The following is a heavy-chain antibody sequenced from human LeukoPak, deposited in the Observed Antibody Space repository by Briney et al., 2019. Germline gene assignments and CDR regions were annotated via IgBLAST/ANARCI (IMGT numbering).Heavy chain of an antibody. CDR3: ARVIAAAGPYYFDY. CDR1: GGSISSGSYY. D-gene: IGHD6-13*01. Sequence: SQTLSLTCTVSGGSISSGSYYWSWIRQPAGKGLEWIERIYTSGSTNYNPSLKSRVTISVDTSKNQFSLKLSSVTAADTAVYYCARVIAAAGPYYFDYWGQGTLVTVSS. J-gene: IGHJ4*02. V-gene: IGHV4-61*02. CDR2: IYTSGST.